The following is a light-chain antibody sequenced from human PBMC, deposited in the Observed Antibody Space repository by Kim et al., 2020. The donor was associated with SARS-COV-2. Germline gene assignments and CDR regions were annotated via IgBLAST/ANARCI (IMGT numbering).Light chain of an antibody. CDR2: GKN. Sequence: ALGQTVRIPCQGDSRRSYYASWYQQKPGQAPVLVIYGKNNRPSGIPDRFSGSSSGNTASLTITGAQAEDEADYYCNSRDSSGNHVVFGGGTQLTVL. CDR1: SRRSYY. CDR3: NSRDSSGNHVV. J-gene: IGLJ2*01. V-gene: IGLV3-19*01.